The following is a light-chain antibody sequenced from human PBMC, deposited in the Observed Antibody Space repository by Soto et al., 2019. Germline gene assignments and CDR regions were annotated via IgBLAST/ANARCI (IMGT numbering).Light chain of an antibody. V-gene: IGLV1-51*01. Sequence: QSVLTQPASVSGSPGQSITISCTGTSSDVGGYTYVSWYQQHPGTAPKLLIYDDDKRPSGIPDRFSGSKSGTSATLGITGFQTGDEADYYCGSWDSSLSAYVFGTGTKLTVL. CDR2: DDD. J-gene: IGLJ1*01. CDR3: GSWDSSLSAYV. CDR1: SSDVGGYTY.